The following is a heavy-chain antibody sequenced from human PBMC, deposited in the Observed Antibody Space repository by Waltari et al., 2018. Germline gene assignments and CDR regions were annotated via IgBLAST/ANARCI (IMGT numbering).Heavy chain of an antibody. CDR2: IYHSGST. V-gene: IGHV4-38-2*01. CDR3: ARGYYYGSGPDAFDI. CDR1: GYSISSGYY. D-gene: IGHD3-10*01. Sequence: QVQLQESGPGLVKPSETLSLTCAVSGYSISSGYYWGWIRQPPGKGLEWIGSIYHSGSTNYNPSLKSRVTISVDTSKNKFSLKLSSVTAADTAVYYCARGYYYGSGPDAFDIWGQGTMVTVSS. J-gene: IGHJ3*02.